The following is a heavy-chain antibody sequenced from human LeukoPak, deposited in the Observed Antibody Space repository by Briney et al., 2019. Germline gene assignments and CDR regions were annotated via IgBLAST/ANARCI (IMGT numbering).Heavy chain of an antibody. J-gene: IGHJ3*02. CDR3: AKYQTGTWTSYDSSDI. CDR1: GFSFSSPG. V-gene: IGHV3-21*01. CDR2: INGESTFK. Sequence: GGSLRLSCTASGFSFSSPGMNWVRQAPGKGLEWVSSINGESTFKVYADSVKGRFTVSRDNAKNSLYLQMDSLRAEDTAVYYCAKYQTGTWTSYDSSDIWGQGTLVTVSS. D-gene: IGHD1-7*01.